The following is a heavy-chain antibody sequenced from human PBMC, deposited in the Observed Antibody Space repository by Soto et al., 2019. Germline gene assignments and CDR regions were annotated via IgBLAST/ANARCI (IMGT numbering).Heavy chain of an antibody. CDR3: ASTDSGWPTFETS. Sequence: SETLSLTCGVSGASISSTVWWNWVRQPPGKGLEWIGEVFHSGDTNSNPSLKSRVTLSVDKSKNQFSLTLTSVTAADTAVYYCASTDSGWPTFETSWGHGTLVTV. CDR2: VFHSGDT. V-gene: IGHV4-4*02. D-gene: IGHD6-19*01. J-gene: IGHJ5*01. CDR1: GASISSTVW.